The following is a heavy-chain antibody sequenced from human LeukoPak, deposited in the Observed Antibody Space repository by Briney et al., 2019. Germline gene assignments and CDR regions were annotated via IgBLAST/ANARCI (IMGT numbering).Heavy chain of an antibody. D-gene: IGHD3-10*01. Sequence: GESLKISCKGSGYTFTGYYVYWVRQAPGQGLEWMGWINPNSGDTNYAQKFQGRVTMTRDTSISTAYMDLSSLRSDDTAMYYCARESPVGSGEFDFWGPGTLVTVSS. CDR2: INPNSGDT. CDR3: ARESPVGSGEFDF. V-gene: IGHV1-2*02. CDR1: GYTFTGYY. J-gene: IGHJ4*02.